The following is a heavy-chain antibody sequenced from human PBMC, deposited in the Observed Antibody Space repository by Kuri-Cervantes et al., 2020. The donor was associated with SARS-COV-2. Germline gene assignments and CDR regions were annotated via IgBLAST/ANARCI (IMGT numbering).Heavy chain of an antibody. CDR1: GGSIGGSSYY. J-gene: IGHJ4*02. CDR2: IHYSGST. V-gene: IGHV4-39*01. CDR3: ARLTTVTTFDY. Sequence: SETLSLTCTVSGGSIGGSSYYWGWIRQPPGKGLEWIGSIHYSGSTYYNPSLKTRVTISVDTSKNQFSLRLSSVTAADTAVYYCARLTTVTTFDYWGQGTLVTVSS. D-gene: IGHD4-17*01.